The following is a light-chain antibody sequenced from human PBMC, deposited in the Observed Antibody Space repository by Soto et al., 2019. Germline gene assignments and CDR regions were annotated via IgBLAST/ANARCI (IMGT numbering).Light chain of an antibody. V-gene: IGKV1-6*01. J-gene: IGKJ1*01. CDR1: QAIRND. Sequence: AIQMTQSPSSLSASVGDRVTITCRASQAIRNDLGWYQQKPGKAPNLLIFGASNLQAGVPVRFSASGSVTNFTLTISNLQPEDFASYYCLQDYTYPWTFGQGTKVDI. CDR3: LQDYTYPWT. CDR2: GAS.